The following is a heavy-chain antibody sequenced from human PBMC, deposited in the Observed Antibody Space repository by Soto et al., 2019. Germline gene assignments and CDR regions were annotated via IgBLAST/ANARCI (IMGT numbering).Heavy chain of an antibody. D-gene: IGHD1-26*01. CDR2: IYYSGST. J-gene: IGHJ4*02. CDR1: GGSISSCGYY. CDR3: ARDSTPGLVGATGWFDY. V-gene: IGHV4-31*03. Sequence: SEPLSLTCTVSGGSISSCGYYWSWIRQHPGKGLEWIGYIYYSGSTYYNPSLKSRVTISVDTSKNQFSLKLSSVTAADTAVYYCARDSTPGLVGATGWFDYWGQGTLVTVSS.